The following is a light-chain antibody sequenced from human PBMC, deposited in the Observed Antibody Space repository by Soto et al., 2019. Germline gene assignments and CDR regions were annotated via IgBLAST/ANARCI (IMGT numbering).Light chain of an antibody. V-gene: IGKV3-20*01. J-gene: IGKJ2*01. CDR1: QSVSSTY. CDR3: QQYGSSPRT. CDR2: GAS. Sequence: EIVLTQSPGTLSLSPGERATLSCRASQSVSSTYLAWYQQKIGQAPRLLIYGASIRATGIPDRFSGSGSGTDFTLTISRLEPEDFAVYYCQQYGSSPRTFGQGTKLDIK.